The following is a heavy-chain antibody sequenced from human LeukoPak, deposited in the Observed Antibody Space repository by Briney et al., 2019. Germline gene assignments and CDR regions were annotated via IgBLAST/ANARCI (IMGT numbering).Heavy chain of an antibody. V-gene: IGHV4-59*01. Sequence: DFIGYIYSSGSTNYNPSLKSRVTISVDTSKNQFSLKLSSVTAADTAVYYCARRWGLGSMDVWGKGTTVTVSS. CDR3: ARRWGLGSMDV. D-gene: IGHD3-16*01. J-gene: IGHJ6*03. CDR2: IYSSGST.